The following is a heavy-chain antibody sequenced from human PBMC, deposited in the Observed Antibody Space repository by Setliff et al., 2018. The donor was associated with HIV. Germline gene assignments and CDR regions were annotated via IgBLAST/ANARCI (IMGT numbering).Heavy chain of an antibody. CDR1: GFIFSNFA. J-gene: IGHJ4*02. CDR2: ISGDGRNT. V-gene: IGHV3-64D*06. CDR3: VKDSRGWDSRDTFDY. D-gene: IGHD1-26*01. Sequence: GGSLRLSCSASGFIFSNFAIHWFRQAPGKGLEYVAVISGDGRNTYYAESMRGRFSISRDNSKNTLFLQMSSLRPEDTAIYYCVKDSRGWDSRDTFDYWGQGTLVTVSS.